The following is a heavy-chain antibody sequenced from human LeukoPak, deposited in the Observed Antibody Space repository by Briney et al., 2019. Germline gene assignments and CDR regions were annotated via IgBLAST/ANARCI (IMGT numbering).Heavy chain of an antibody. CDR1: GFTFDDYG. V-gene: IGHV3-20*01. CDR3: ARVTGYYGSGSYYVGGYYYGMDV. D-gene: IGHD3-10*01. J-gene: IGHJ6*02. Sequence: PGGSLRLSCAASGFTFDDYGMSWVRQAPGKGLEWVSGINWNGGSTGYADSVKGRFTISRDNAKNSLYLQMNSLRAEDTALYHCARVTGYYGSGSYYVGGYYYGMDVWGQGTTVTVSS. CDR2: INWNGGST.